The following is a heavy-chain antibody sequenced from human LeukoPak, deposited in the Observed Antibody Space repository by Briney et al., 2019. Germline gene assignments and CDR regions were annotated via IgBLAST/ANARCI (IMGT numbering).Heavy chain of an antibody. CDR2: INPNSGGT. D-gene: IGHD3-10*01. CDR3: ARVWFGELGDAFDI. CDR1: GYTFTGYY. J-gene: IGHJ3*02. Sequence: ASVKVSCKASGYTFTGYYMHWVRQAPGQGLEWMGWINPNSGGTNYAQKFQGRVTVTRDTSISTAYMELSRLRSDDTAVYYCARVWFGELGDAFDIWGQGTMVTVSS. V-gene: IGHV1-2*02.